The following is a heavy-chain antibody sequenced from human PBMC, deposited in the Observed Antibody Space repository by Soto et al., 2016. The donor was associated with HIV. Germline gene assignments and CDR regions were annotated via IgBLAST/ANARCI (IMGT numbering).Heavy chain of an antibody. V-gene: IGHV1-69*10. Sequence: QVQLVQSGAEVKKPGSSVKVSCTTSGGTFTNSAINWVRQAPGQGLEWMGGVIPILGITNYSQKFQGRVTISADKSTNTAYMELNSLRSEDTAVYYCARDKYTNNWSPRDSYYYYMDVWGKGPRSPSP. J-gene: IGHJ6*03. D-gene: IGHD6-13*01. CDR1: GGTFTNSA. CDR2: VIPILGIT. CDR3: ARDKYTNNWSPRDSYYYYMDV.